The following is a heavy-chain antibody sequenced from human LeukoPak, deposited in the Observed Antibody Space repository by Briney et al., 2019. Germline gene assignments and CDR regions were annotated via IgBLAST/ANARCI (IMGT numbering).Heavy chain of an antibody. V-gene: IGHV3-30*02. D-gene: IGHD6-19*01. CDR2: IRYDGSSK. Sequence: GGSLRLSCAASGFSFSSYAMSWVRQAPGKGLEWVAFIRYDGSSKYYADSVKGRFTISRDNAKNSLYLQMNSLRAEDTAVYYCARDYEIDYSSGWYYFDYWGQGTLVTVSS. CDR1: GFSFSSYA. CDR3: ARDYEIDYSSGWYYFDY. J-gene: IGHJ4*02.